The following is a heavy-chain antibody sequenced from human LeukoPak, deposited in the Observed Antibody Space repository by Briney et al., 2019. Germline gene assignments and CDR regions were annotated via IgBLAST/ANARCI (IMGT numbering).Heavy chain of an antibody. J-gene: IGHJ4*02. V-gene: IGHV3-11*04. D-gene: IGHD2-21*01. CDR3: ARSGLRGPIDY. Sequence: PGGSLRLSCPATGFTFSDYYMSWLRQAPGKGLDWVSYISSSGSTIYYADSVKGRFTISRDNAKNSLYLQMNSLRAEDTAVYYCARSGLRGPIDYWGQGTLVTVSS. CDR1: GFTFSDYY. CDR2: ISSSGSTI.